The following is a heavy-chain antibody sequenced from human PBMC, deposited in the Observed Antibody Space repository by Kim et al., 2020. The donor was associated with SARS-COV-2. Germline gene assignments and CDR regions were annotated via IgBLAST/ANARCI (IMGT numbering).Heavy chain of an antibody. CDR2: IKHDGSET. V-gene: IGHV3-7*05. D-gene: IGHD5-18*01. J-gene: IGHJ4*02. CDR1: GFTFGSYW. CDR3: ARQQRGYGNFDY. Sequence: GGSLRLSCAASGFTFGSYWMSWVRQPPGKGLEWVANIKHDGSETYYVDSVRGRLIISRDNAENSLYLQLNSLRAEDTAVYYCARQQRGYGNFDYWGQGTLVSVSS.